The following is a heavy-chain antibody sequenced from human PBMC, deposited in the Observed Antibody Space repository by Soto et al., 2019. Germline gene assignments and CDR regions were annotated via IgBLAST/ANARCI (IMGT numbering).Heavy chain of an antibody. CDR2: ISTSSLTI. J-gene: IGHJ4*02. Sequence: EVQLVESGGDLVQPGGSLRLSCAASGFTFSSYGMNWVRQAPGKGLEWISYISTSSLTIYYADSVKGRFTIYRDNVKNSLYLQMNSLRGEDTAVYFWARIGSAGDYWGQGTLVTVSS. CDR3: ARIGSAGDY. D-gene: IGHD6-13*01. V-gene: IGHV3-48*01. CDR1: GFTFSSYG.